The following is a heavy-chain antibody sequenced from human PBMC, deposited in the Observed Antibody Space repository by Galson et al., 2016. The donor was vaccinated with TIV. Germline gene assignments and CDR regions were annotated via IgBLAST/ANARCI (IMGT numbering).Heavy chain of an antibody. CDR2: ISTTSTLI. J-gene: IGHJ4*02. D-gene: IGHD5-24*01. CDR1: GFSFSIYN. V-gene: IGHV3-48*01. CDR3: AREGRDGYNPYFDS. Sequence: SLRLSCAASGFSFSIYNMNWVRQAPGKGLEWISYISTTSTLIYYADSVRGRFTISRDNAKNSLYLQMNSLRAEDTAVYSCAREGRDGYNPYFDSWGQGTLVTVSS.